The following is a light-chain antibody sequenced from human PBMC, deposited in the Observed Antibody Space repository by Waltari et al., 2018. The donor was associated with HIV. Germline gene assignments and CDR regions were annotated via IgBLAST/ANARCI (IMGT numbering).Light chain of an antibody. J-gene: IGLJ2*01. V-gene: IGLV1-44*01. CDR1: TSNIGSNT. CDR3: ASWDDSLNGPV. CDR2: GKN. Sequence: QSVLTQPPSTSGTPGQRVTLSCSGGTSNIGSNTVSWFQQLPGKAPKVLIYGKNQRPSGVPDRCSGSKSGTSASLAIGGLQSEDEADYYCASWDDSLNGPVFGGGTTLTVL.